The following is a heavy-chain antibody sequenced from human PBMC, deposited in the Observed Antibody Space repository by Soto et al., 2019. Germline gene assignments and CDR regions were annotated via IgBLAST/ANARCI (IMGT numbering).Heavy chain of an antibody. CDR1: SGSISSSNW. CDR3: ARASLDYDILTGYLAGNYMDV. Sequence: SETLSLTCAVSSGSISSSNWWSWVRQPPGKGLEWIGEIYHSGTTNYNPSLKSRVTISVDKSKNQFSLKLSSVTAADTAVYYCARASLDYDILTGYLAGNYMDVWGKGTTVTVSS. V-gene: IGHV4-4*02. J-gene: IGHJ6*03. D-gene: IGHD3-9*01. CDR2: IYHSGTT.